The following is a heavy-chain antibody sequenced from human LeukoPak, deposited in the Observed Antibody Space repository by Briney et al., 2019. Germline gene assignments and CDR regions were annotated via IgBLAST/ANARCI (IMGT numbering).Heavy chain of an antibody. V-gene: IGHV1-2*02. J-gene: IGHJ6*03. Sequence: ASVKVSCKASGYTFTSYHMHWVRQAPGQGLEWMGWINPNSGGTNYAQKFQGRVTMTRDTSISTAYMELSRLRSDDTAVYYCARLSPGCSGGSCYPGYYYYYYMDVWGKGTTVTVSS. CDR3: ARLSPGCSGGSCYPGYYYYYYMDV. CDR2: INPNSGGT. CDR1: GYTFTSYH. D-gene: IGHD2-15*01.